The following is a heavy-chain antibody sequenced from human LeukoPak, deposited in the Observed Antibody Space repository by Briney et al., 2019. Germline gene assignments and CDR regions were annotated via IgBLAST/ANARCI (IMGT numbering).Heavy chain of an antibody. J-gene: IGHJ4*02. Sequence: PGGSLRLSCAASGFTVSSNYMSWVRQAPGKGLEWVSIIYSGGSTYYADSVKGRFTISRDNSKNTLYLQMNSLRAEDTAVYYCARDRREGATKDWGQGTLVTVSS. CDR2: IYSGGST. CDR1: GFTVSSNY. V-gene: IGHV3-66*01. D-gene: IGHD1-26*01. CDR3: ARDRREGATKD.